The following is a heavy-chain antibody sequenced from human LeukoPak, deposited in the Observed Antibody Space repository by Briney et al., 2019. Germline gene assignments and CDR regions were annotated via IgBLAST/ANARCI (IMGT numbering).Heavy chain of an antibody. CDR1: GFTFSSYA. D-gene: IGHD3-3*01. CDR2: ISDIGGST. CDR3: AKTGLWSGYYYP. J-gene: IGHJ5*02. Sequence: GGSLRLSCAASGFTFSSYAMGWVRQAPGKGLEWVSAISDIGGSTYYADSVKGRFTISRDNSKNTLYLQMNSLRAEDTAVYYCAKTGLWSGYYYPWGQGTLVTVSS. V-gene: IGHV3-23*01.